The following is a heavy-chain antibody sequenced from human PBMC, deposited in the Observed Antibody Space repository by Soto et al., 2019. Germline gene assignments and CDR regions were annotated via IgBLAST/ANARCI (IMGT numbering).Heavy chain of an antibody. V-gene: IGHV3-33*01. CDR3: ARGSGYYGDY. CDR1: GFTFSSYG. D-gene: IGHD3-22*01. Sequence: QVQLVESGGGVVQPGRSLRLSCAASGFTFSSYGMHWVRQAPGKGLAWVAVIWYDGSNKYYADSVKGRFTISRDNSKNTLYLQMNSLRAEDTAVYYCARGSGYYGDYWGQGTLVTVSS. J-gene: IGHJ4*02. CDR2: IWYDGSNK.